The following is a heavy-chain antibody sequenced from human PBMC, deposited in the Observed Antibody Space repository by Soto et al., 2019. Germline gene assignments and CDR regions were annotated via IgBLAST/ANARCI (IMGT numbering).Heavy chain of an antibody. CDR1: GDTFTDNY. CDR2: INPNSAGT. D-gene: IGHD3-16*01. Sequence: QVQLVQSGAEVKKPGASVKVSCKASGDTFTDNYIHWVRQAPGQGLEWMGWINPNSAGTNYAQKFQGRVTMTRDTSITTVYMELSRLRSDHTAVYYCARERAGGETATMDFEYWGQGTLVTVSS. CDR3: ARERAGGETATMDFEY. V-gene: IGHV1-2*02. J-gene: IGHJ4*02.